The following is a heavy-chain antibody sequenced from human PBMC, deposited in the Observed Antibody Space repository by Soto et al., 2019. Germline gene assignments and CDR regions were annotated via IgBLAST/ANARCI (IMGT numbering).Heavy chain of an antibody. CDR3: AREVGVYGGHFDY. Sequence: EVQLVESGGGLVQPGGSLRLSCAASGFTFSNYTMNWVRQAPGKGLEWVSYISSSSSTIYYADSVKGRFTISRDNAKNSLYLQMNSLRDEDTAVYYCAREVGVYGGHFDYCGQGTLVTVSS. CDR2: ISSSSSTI. D-gene: IGHD2-8*02. J-gene: IGHJ4*02. CDR1: GFTFSNYT. V-gene: IGHV3-48*02.